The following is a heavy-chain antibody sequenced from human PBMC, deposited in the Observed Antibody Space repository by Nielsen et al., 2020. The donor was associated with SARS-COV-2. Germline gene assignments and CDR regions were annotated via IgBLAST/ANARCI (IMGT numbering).Heavy chain of an antibody. Sequence: SETLSLTCAVSGGSTSRGGYSRSWIRQPPGKGLVWIGYIYHSGRTYYNPSLKSRVTISVDRSKNQFSLKLSSVTAADTAVYYCARGGRITFGGADDAFDIWGQGTMVTVSS. V-gene: IGHV4-30-2*01. D-gene: IGHD3-16*01. J-gene: IGHJ3*02. CDR3: ARGGRITFGGADDAFDI. CDR2: IYHSGRT. CDR1: GGSTSRGGYS.